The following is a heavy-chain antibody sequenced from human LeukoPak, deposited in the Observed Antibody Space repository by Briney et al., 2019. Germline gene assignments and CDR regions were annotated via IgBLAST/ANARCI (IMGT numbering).Heavy chain of an antibody. D-gene: IGHD2-2*03. CDR2: IYYSGST. J-gene: IGHJ4*02. CDR3: ARHEDGYCSSTSCYGN. CDR1: GGSISSYY. V-gene: IGHV4-59*08. Sequence: SETLSLTCTVSGGSISSYYWSWIRQPPGKGLEWIGYIYYSGSTKYNPSLKSRVTISVDTSKNQFSLKLSSVTAADTAVYYCARHEDGYCSSTSCYGNWGQGTLVTVSP.